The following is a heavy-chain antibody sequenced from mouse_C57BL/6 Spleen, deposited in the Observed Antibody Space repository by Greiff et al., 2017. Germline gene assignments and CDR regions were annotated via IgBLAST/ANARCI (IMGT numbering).Heavy chain of an antibody. CDR3: ESDHGNYIDY. J-gene: IGHJ2*01. V-gene: IGHV5-4*01. CDR1: GFTFSSYA. Sequence: EVQVVESGGGLVKPGGSLKLSCAASGFTFSSYAMSWVRQTPEKRLEWVATISAGGSYTYYPDNVKGRFTISRDNAKNNLYLQMGHLKSEDTAMYYCESDHGNYIDYWGQGTTLTVSS. D-gene: IGHD2-1*01. CDR2: ISAGGSYT.